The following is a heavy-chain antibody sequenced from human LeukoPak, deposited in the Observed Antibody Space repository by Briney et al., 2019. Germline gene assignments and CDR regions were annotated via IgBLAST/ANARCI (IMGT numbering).Heavy chain of an antibody. J-gene: IGHJ5*02. V-gene: IGHV1-2*02. D-gene: IGHD2-15*01. Sequence: ASVKVSCKASGYTFTGYYMHWVRQAPGQGLEWMGWINPNSGGTNYAQKFQGRATMTRDTSISTAYMELSRLRSDDTAVYYCAREVHEYCSGGSCYSGWFDPWGQGTLVTVSS. CDR3: AREVHEYCSGGSCYSGWFDP. CDR1: GYTFTGYY. CDR2: INPNSGGT.